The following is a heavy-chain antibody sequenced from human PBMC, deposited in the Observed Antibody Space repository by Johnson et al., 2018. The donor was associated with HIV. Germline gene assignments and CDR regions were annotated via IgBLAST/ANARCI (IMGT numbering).Heavy chain of an antibody. CDR3: VSTPGSSGWYGMRWASGSVGAFDI. V-gene: IGHV3-11*04. D-gene: IGHD6-19*01. CDR1: GFTFSDYY. CDR2: ISSSGSTI. Sequence: QVQLVESGGGLVKPGGSLRLSCAASGFTFSDYYMSWIRQAPGKGLEWVSYISSSGSTIYSADSVKGRFTISRDTAKNSLYPQMNSLRAEDTAVYYCVSTPGSSGWYGMRWASGSVGAFDIWGQGTMVTVSS. J-gene: IGHJ3*02.